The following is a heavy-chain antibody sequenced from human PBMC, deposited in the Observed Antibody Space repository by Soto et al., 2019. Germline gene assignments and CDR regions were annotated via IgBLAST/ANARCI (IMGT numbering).Heavy chain of an antibody. J-gene: IGHJ4*02. CDR1: GFSFSNFA. CDR3: AKRSGGYSEFDY. D-gene: IGHD5-12*01. Sequence: EVQLLESGGGLVQPGGSLRLSCAASGFSFSNFAMNWVRQPPGKGLEWVSGVDYTGFDTFYAASVKGRFTISRDNSKNMVYLELNSLRAEDTAVYYCAKRSGGYSEFDYWGQGTLVTVSS. CDR2: VDYTGFDT. V-gene: IGHV3-23*01.